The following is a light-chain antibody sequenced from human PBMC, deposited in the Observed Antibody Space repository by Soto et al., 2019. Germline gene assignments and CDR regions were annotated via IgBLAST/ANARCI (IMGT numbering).Light chain of an antibody. CDR1: QSALDNSTNKSY. CDR3: HQYYTTPQT. Sequence: VLTQSPSSLAVSLGERATVNCRSSQSALDNSTNKSYLAWYQKKPGHPTKLLVHWASVREAGVPDRFSGGGSGTDFTLTISSLQAEDVAVYYCHQYYTTPQTFGQGPQLEIK. CDR2: WAS. V-gene: IGKV4-1*01. J-gene: IGKJ2*01.